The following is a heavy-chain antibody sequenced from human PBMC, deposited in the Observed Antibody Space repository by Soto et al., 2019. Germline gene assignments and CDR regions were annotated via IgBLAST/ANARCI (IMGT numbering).Heavy chain of an antibody. Sequence: GSSVKVSCKGSGYTFTSYGISWVRQAPGQGLEWMGWISAYNGNTNYAQKLQGRVTMTTDTSTSTAYMELRSLRSDDTAVYYCARVYKSSSSRWFDPWGQGTLVTAPQ. CDR2: ISAYNGNT. CDR3: ARVYKSSSSRWFDP. CDR1: GYTFTSYG. V-gene: IGHV1-18*04. J-gene: IGHJ5*02. D-gene: IGHD6-6*01.